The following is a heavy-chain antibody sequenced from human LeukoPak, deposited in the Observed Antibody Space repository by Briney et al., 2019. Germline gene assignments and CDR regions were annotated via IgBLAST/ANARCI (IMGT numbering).Heavy chain of an antibody. CDR3: AREGGRVRGVIITPTDAFDI. CDR2: INPNSGGT. J-gene: IGHJ3*02. Sequence: VASVTVSCKASGYTFTGYYMHWVRQAPGQGLEWMGWINPNSGGTNYAQKFQGRVTMTRDTSTSTVYMELSSLRSEDTAVYYCAREGGRVRGVIITPTDAFDIWGQGTMVTVSS. V-gene: IGHV1-2*02. CDR1: GYTFTGYY. D-gene: IGHD3-10*01.